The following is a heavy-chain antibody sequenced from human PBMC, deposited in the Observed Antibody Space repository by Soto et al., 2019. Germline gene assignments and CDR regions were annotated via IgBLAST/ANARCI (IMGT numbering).Heavy chain of an antibody. CDR3: ATSNWFDP. J-gene: IGHJ5*02. CDR2: IYYSGST. Sequence: QLQLQESGPGLVKPSETLSLTCTVSGGSISSRGYYWGWIRQPPGKGLEWIGTIYYSGSTYYNPSLKSRVTIPVDTSKNQFSLKLRSVTAADTAVYYCATSNWFDPWGQGTLVTVSS. V-gene: IGHV4-39*01. CDR1: GGSISSRGYY.